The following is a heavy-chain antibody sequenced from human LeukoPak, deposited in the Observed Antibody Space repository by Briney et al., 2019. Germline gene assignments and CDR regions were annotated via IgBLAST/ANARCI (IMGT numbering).Heavy chain of an antibody. CDR1: GYTFTSYY. Sequence: GASVKVSCKASGYTFTSYYMRWVRQAPGQGLEWMGIINPSGGSTSYAQKFQGRVTMTRDTSTSTVYMELSSLISDDTAVYYCARVDTVNYYYYMDVWGKGTPVTVSS. CDR3: ARVDTVNYYYYMDV. V-gene: IGHV1-46*01. D-gene: IGHD5-18*01. J-gene: IGHJ6*03. CDR2: INPSGGST.